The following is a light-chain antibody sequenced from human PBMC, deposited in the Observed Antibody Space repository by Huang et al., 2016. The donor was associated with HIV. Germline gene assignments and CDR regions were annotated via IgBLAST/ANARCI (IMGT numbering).Light chain of an antibody. CDR2: KAS. V-gene: IGKV1-5*03. CDR1: QSFSGW. CDR3: QQYYKYPYT. Sequence: DIQMTQSPSTLSASVGDRVTITCRASQSFSGWLAWYQQKPGKAPKLLSYKASDLESGVPSRFSGSGSGTEFTLTISGLQRDDLATYYCQQYYKYPYTFGQGTKVEI. J-gene: IGKJ2*01.